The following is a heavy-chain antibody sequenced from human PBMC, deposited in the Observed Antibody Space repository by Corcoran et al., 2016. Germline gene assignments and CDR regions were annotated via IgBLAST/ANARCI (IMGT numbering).Heavy chain of an antibody. CDR2: IKSKTDGGTT. CDR3: TTAYYDILTGYTGPPGY. Sequence: EVQLVESGGGLVKPGGSLRLSCAASGFTFSNAWMSWVRQAPGKGLEWVGRIKSKTDGGTTDYAAPVKGRFTISRDDSKNTLYIQMNSLKTEYTAVYYCTTAYYDILTGYTGPPGYWGQGTLFTVSS. V-gene: IGHV3-15*01. J-gene: IGHJ4*02. D-gene: IGHD3-9*01. CDR1: GFTFSNAW.